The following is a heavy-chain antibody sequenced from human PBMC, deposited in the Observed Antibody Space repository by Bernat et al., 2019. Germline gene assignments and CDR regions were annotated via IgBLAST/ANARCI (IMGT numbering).Heavy chain of an antibody. CDR2: ISSSSSYI. CDR3: ARRCSSTSCDDAFDI. V-gene: IGHV3-21*01. J-gene: IGHJ3*02. Sequence: EVQLVESGGGLVKPGGSLRLSCAASGFTFSSYSMNWVRQAPGKGLEWVSSISSSSSYIYYADSVKGRFTISRDNAKNSLYLQMNSQRAEDTAVYYCARRCSSTSCDDAFDIWGQGTMVTVSS. CDR1: GFTFSSYS. D-gene: IGHD2-2*01.